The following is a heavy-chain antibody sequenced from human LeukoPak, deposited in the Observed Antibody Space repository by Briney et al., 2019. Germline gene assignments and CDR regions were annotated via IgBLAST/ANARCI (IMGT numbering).Heavy chain of an antibody. J-gene: IGHJ4*02. V-gene: IGHV3-21*01. CDR1: GFTFSSYS. D-gene: IGHD6-13*01. Sequence: PGGSLRLSCAASGFTFSSYSMNWVRQAPGKGLEWVSSISSSSSYIYYADSVKGRFTISRDNAKNSLYLQMNSLRAEDTAVYYCARVTWSSSSCFEYWGQGTPVTVSS. CDR3: ARVTWSSSSCFEY. CDR2: ISSSSSYI.